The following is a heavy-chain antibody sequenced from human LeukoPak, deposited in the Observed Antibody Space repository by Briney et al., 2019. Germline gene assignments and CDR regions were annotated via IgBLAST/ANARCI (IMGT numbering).Heavy chain of an antibody. Sequence: AGGSLRLSCTASGFTVSSNYMSWVRQAPGKGLEWGSVIYSGGSTYYADSVKGRFTISRDNSKNTLYLQMNSLRAEDTAVYYCARDRDRGYLYFDLWGRGTLVTVSS. D-gene: IGHD3-22*01. V-gene: IGHV3-53*01. CDR2: IYSGGST. CDR3: ARDRDRGYLYFDL. J-gene: IGHJ2*01. CDR1: GFTVSSNY.